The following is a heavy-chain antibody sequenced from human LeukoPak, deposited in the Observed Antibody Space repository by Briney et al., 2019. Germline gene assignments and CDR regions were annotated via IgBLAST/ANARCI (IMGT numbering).Heavy chain of an antibody. J-gene: IGHJ4*02. D-gene: IGHD2-21*02. CDR3: ARDLDRDEYGDFTDY. V-gene: IGHV1-3*01. Sequence: ASVKVSCKASGYTFTNYAIHWVRQAPGQRLEWMGWLNAGNGITKHSQKFQDRVTNTRDTSASTAYMELSSLRSEDTAVYYCARDLDRDEYGDFTDYWGQGTLVTVSS. CDR2: LNAGNGIT. CDR1: GYTFTNYA.